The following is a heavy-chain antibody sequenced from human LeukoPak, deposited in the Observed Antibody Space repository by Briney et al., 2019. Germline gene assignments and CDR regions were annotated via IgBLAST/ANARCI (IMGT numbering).Heavy chain of an antibody. D-gene: IGHD3-9*01. Sequence: ASVTVSCKASGYTFTSYDINWVRQAPGQGLEWMGWMNPNSGNTGYAQKFQGRVTMTRNTSISTAYMELSSLRSEDTAVYYCARGVLRYFDWLEYYYYYGMDVWGQGTTVTVSS. CDR3: ARGVLRYFDWLEYYYYYGMDV. V-gene: IGHV1-8*01. CDR2: MNPNSGNT. CDR1: GYTFTSYD. J-gene: IGHJ6*02.